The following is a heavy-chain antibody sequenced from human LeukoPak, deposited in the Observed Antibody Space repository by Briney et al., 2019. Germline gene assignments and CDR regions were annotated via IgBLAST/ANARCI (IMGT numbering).Heavy chain of an antibody. J-gene: IGHJ4*02. V-gene: IGHV1-69*04. CDR2: IIPILGIA. D-gene: IGHD5-12*01. Sequence: GASVKVSCKASGGTFSSYAISWVRQAPGQGLEWMGRIIPILGIANYAQKFQGRVTITADKSTSTAYMELSSLRSEDTAVYYCASLWYSGYDYDDYWGQGTLVTVSS. CDR3: ASLWYSGYDYDDY. CDR1: GGTFSSYA.